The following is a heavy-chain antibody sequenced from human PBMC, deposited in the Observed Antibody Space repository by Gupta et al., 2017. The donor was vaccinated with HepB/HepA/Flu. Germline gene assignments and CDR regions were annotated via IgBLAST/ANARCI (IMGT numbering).Heavy chain of an antibody. V-gene: IGHV3-23*01. D-gene: IGHD1-14*01. CDR2: ISNSGGNT. CDR1: GFTFSSFP. Sequence: EVQLLESGGGLVHPGGSLRLSFAASGFTFSSFPMSWFRQAPGKGLEWVSGISNSGGNTYYADSVKGRFTISRDNSKNTLYLQMNSLRADDMAVYYCAKGGLNRVYYFDYWGQGTLVTVSS. J-gene: IGHJ4*02. CDR3: AKGGLNRVYYFDY.